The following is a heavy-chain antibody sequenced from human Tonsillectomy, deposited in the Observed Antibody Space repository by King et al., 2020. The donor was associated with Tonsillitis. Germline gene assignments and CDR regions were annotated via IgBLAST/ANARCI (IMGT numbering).Heavy chain of an antibody. CDR2: INGDGGTT. CDR1: GFTFSSYW. Sequence: VQLVESGGGLVQPGGSLRLSCVASGFTFSSYWMNWVRQVPGKGLVWVSRINGDGGTTSYEDSVKGRFTISRDNAKNTLYLQMKSLRAEDTAVYYCTRGDDKYSGGFDLWGQGTLVRVSS. J-gene: IGHJ5*02. D-gene: IGHD6-6*01. CDR3: TRGDDKYSGGFDL. V-gene: IGHV3-74*01.